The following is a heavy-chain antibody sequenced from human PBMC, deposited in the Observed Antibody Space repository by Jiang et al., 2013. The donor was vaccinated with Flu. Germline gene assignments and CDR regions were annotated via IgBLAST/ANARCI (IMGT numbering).Heavy chain of an antibody. Sequence: QTLSLTCVISGDFVSSNSAAWNWIRQSPSRGLEWLGRTYYRTTWFSDYAGSVRSRITIDADVSKNQFSLXLDSVTPDDTAVYYCARGRFRAGNENWFDPWGQGSLVT. CDR3: ARGRFRAGNENWFDP. J-gene: IGHJ5*02. CDR1: GDFVSSNSAA. CDR2: TYYRTTWFS. V-gene: IGHV6-1*01.